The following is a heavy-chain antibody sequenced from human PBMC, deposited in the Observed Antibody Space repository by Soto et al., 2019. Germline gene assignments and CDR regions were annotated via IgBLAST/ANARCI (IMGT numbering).Heavy chain of an antibody. D-gene: IGHD4-4*01. CDR3: ARVMTTVTTLDY. CDR2: IYHSGST. Sequence: QLQLQESGSGLVKPSQTLSLTCAVSGGSISSCGYSWSWLRQPPGKGLEWIGYIYHSGSTYYNPSSKGRVTISVDRSKNQFYLKLSSVTAAATAVYYCARVMTTVTTLDYWGQGTLVTVSS. CDR1: GGSISSCGYS. J-gene: IGHJ4*02. V-gene: IGHV4-30-2*01.